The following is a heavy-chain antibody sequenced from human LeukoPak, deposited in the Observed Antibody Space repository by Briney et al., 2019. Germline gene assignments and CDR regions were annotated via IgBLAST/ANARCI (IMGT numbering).Heavy chain of an antibody. CDR3: ARPSAGYSSSWYIFY. Sequence: GASVKVSCKASGYTFTGYYMHWVRQAPGQGLEWMGIINPSGGSTSYAQKFQGRVTMTRDMSTSTVYMELSSLRSEDTAVYYCARPSAGYSSSWYIFYWGQGTLVTVSS. D-gene: IGHD6-13*01. J-gene: IGHJ4*02. V-gene: IGHV1-46*01. CDR2: INPSGGST. CDR1: GYTFTGYY.